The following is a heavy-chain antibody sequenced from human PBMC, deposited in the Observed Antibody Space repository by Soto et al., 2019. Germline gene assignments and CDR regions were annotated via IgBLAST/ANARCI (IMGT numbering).Heavy chain of an antibody. V-gene: IGHV1-69*13. CDR2: IIPIFGTA. CDR1: GGTFSSYA. D-gene: IGHD1-26*01. J-gene: IGHJ4*02. Sequence: GASVKVSCKASGGTFSSYAISWVRQAPGQGLEWMGGIIPIFGTANYAQKFQGRVTITADESTSTAYMELSSLRSEDTAVYYCARDENGGSYSLDYWGQGTLVTVSS. CDR3: ARDENGGSYSLDY.